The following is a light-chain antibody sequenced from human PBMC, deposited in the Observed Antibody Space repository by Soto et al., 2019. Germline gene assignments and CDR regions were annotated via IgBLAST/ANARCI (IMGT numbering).Light chain of an antibody. Sequence: QSVLTQPPSASGSPGHSVTISCTRTNSDVGGYNYVSWYQQHPGKAPKLMIYEVSKRPSGVPDRFSGSKSDNTAYLTVSGLQAEDEADYYCISYAGSDNFVFGTGTKVTVL. CDR2: EVS. V-gene: IGLV2-8*01. J-gene: IGLJ1*01. CDR1: NSDVGGYNY. CDR3: ISYAGSDNFV.